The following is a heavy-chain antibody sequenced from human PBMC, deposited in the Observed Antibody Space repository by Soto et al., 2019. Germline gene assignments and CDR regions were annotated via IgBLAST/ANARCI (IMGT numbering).Heavy chain of an antibody. V-gene: IGHV4-39*01. CDR3: ACKNPGYYFDY. J-gene: IGHJ4*02. CDR1: GGSISSSSYY. CDR2: IYYSGST. Sequence: KQSQTLSLTCTVSGGSISSSSYYWGWIRQPPGKGLEWIGSIYYSGSTYYNPSLKSRVTISVDTSKNQFSLKLSSVTAADTAVYYCACKNPGYYFDYWGQGTLVTVSS.